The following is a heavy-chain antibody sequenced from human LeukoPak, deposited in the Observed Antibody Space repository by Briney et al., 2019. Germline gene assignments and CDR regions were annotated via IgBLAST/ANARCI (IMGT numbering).Heavy chain of an antibody. CDR3: ASRYYDSSGYSY. Sequence: ASVKVSCKASGYTFTGYYMHWVRQAPGQGLEWMGWISPNSGGTNYAQKFQGRVTMTRDTSISTAYMELSRLRSDDTAVYYCASRYYDSSGYSYWGQGTLVTVSS. CDR1: GYTFTGYY. J-gene: IGHJ4*02. V-gene: IGHV1-2*02. D-gene: IGHD3-22*01. CDR2: ISPNSGGT.